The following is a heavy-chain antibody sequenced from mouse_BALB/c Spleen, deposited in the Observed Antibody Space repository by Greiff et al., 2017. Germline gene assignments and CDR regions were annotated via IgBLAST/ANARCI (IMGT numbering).Heavy chain of an antibody. V-gene: IGHV1-4*02. CDR1: GYTFTSYT. J-gene: IGHJ3*01. CDR2: INPSSGYT. Sequence: VQLQESAAELARPGASVKMSCKASGYTFTSYTMHWVKQRPGQGLEWIGYINPSSGYTEYNQKFKDKTTLTADKSSSTAYMQLSSLTSEDSAVYYCARGGSAWFAYWGQGTLVTVSA. CDR3: ARGGSAWFAY.